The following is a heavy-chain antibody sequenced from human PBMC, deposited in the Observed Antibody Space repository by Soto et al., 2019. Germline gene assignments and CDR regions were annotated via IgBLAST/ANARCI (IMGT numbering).Heavy chain of an antibody. CDR3: ARAWGSFGVVIGWFDP. Sequence: QVQLVQSGAEVKKPGASVKVSCKASGYTFTIYGITWVRQAPGQGLEWMGWISPYNGNTNYAQNLQDRVTMTTDTSTNTAYMELRSLRFEDTAVYYCARAWGSFGVVIGWFDPWGQGTLVTVSS. J-gene: IGHJ5*02. CDR1: GYTFTIYG. V-gene: IGHV1-18*04. CDR2: ISPYNGNT. D-gene: IGHD3-3*01.